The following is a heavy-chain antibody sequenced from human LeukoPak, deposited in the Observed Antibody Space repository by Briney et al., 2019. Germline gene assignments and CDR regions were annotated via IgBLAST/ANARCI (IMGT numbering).Heavy chain of an antibody. CDR3: ANVWEFGY. CDR1: GFTFSTYY. V-gene: IGHV3-7*01. Sequence: GGSLRLSCAASGFTFSTYYMSWVRQAPGKGLEWVANIKQDGSDKSYVDSVKGRFTISRDNAKKSLYLQMNSLRAEDTATYYCANVWEFGYWGQGTLVTVSS. D-gene: IGHD1-26*01. J-gene: IGHJ4*02. CDR2: IKQDGSDK.